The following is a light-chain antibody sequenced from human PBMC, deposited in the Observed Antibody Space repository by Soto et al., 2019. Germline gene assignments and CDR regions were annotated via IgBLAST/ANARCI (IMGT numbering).Light chain of an antibody. CDR2: AAS. CDR1: QSISDY. Sequence: DIQMTQSPSSLSASVGDRVTITCRASQSISDYLNWYQQKPGEAPKLLIYAASSLQSGVPSRFSGSGSGTFFTLTISSLQPEDFATYYCQLSYSTPRTFGQGTKVEIK. CDR3: QLSYSTPRT. J-gene: IGKJ1*01. V-gene: IGKV1-39*01.